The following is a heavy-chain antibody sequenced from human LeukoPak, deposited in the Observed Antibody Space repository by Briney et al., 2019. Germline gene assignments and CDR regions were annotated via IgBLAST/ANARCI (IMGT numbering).Heavy chain of an antibody. CDR2: ISNTNTYI. V-gene: IGHV3-21*01. Sequence: GGSLRLSCAASGFTFSSYSINWVRQAPGKGLEWISSISNTNTYINYADSVKGRFTISRDNAKNSLYLQMTSLGAEDTAVYYCVRDGADYDSAPYNFDYWGQGTLVAVTS. CDR3: VRDGADYDSAPYNFDY. CDR1: GFTFSSYS. J-gene: IGHJ4*02. D-gene: IGHD3-22*01.